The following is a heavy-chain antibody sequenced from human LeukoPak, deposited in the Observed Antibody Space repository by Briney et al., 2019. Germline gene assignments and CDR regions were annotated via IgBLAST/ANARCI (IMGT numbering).Heavy chain of an antibody. CDR1: GFTFSTCA. CDR2: ISDSGGHS. Sequence: GGSLRLSCEASGFTFSTCAMSWVRQAPGKGLEWVSAISDSGGHSHYIDSVKGRFTISRDNSKNTLFLQMNSLSVEDTAVYYCAKSSRYGTGWYGRIDYWGQGTLVTVSS. J-gene: IGHJ4*02. CDR3: AKSSRYGTGWYGRIDY. D-gene: IGHD6-19*01. V-gene: IGHV3-23*01.